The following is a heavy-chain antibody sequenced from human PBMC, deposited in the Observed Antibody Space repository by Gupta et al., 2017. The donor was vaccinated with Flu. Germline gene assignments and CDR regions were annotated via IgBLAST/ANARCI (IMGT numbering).Heavy chain of an antibody. D-gene: IGHD2-21*01. V-gene: IGHV3-23*01. CDR2: ISGSGGST. J-gene: IGHJ4*02. CDR3: ANSPRAVIVVTPYFDS. Sequence: EVQLSESGGGLVQPGGSLRLSCAASGSTFNSHAMSWVRQAPGKGLEWLSSISGSGGSTYFADSVKGRFTISRDNSKNTLYLQMNSLRAEDTAVYYCANSPRAVIVVTPYFDSWGQGTLGTVSS. CDR1: GSTFNSHA.